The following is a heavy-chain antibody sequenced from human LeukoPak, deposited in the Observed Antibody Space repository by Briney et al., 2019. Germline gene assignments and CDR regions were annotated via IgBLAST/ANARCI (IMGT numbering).Heavy chain of an antibody. J-gene: IGHJ4*02. V-gene: IGHV1-2*02. D-gene: IGHD6-19*01. Sequence: ASVKVSCKASGYTFTGYYMHWVRQAPGQGLEWMGWINPNSGGTNYAQKFQGKVTMTRDTSISTAYLDLSRLRSDDTAVYYCAKDRYSSGWYFFDYWGQGTLVTVSS. CDR3: AKDRYSSGWYFFDY. CDR2: INPNSGGT. CDR1: GYTFTGYY.